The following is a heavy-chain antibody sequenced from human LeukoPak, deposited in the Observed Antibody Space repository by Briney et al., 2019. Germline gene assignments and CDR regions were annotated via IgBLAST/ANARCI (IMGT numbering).Heavy chain of an antibody. J-gene: IGHJ6*02. CDR1: GYTFTSYG. CDR2: ISAYNGNT. D-gene: IGHD3-9*01. Sequence: ASVKVSCKASGYTFTSYGIGWVRQAPGQGLEWMGWISAYNGNTNYAQKLQGRVTMTTDTSTSTAYMELRSLRSDDTAVYYCARKGGYYDILTGYYYYYYGMDVWGQGTTVTVSS. CDR3: ARKGGYYDILTGYYYYYYGMDV. V-gene: IGHV1-18*01.